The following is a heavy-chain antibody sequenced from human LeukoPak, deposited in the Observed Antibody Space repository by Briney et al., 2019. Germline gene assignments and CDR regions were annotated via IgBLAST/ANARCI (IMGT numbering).Heavy chain of an antibody. J-gene: IGHJ5*02. V-gene: IGHV3-23*01. CDR1: GFTFSTFA. CDR2: YSGSGGDI. CDR3: ARSGFFDWLSWFDP. D-gene: IGHD3-9*01. Sequence: PGGSLRLSCAASGFTFSTFAMTWVRQAPGKGLEWVSAYSGSGGDIYYAESVKGRFTISRDNSKNTLYLQMNGLRADDTAVFYCARSGFFDWLSWFDPWGEGTLVTVSS.